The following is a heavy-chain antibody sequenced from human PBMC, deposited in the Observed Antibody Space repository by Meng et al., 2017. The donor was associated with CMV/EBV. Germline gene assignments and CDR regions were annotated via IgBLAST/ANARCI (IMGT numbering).Heavy chain of an antibody. CDR2: INSDGSST. V-gene: IGHV3-74*01. Sequence: GESLKISCAASGFTFSSYWMHWVRQAPGKGLVWVSRINSDGSSTSYADSVKGRFTISRDNAKNTLYLQMNSLRAEDTAVYYYARNVDYGMDVWGQGTTVTVSS. CDR3: ARNVDYGMDV. J-gene: IGHJ6*02. D-gene: IGHD5-12*01. CDR1: GFTFSSYW.